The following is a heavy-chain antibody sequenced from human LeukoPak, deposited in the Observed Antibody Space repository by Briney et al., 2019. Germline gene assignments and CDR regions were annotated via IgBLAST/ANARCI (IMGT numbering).Heavy chain of an antibody. CDR2: IYYSGST. J-gene: IGHJ4*02. D-gene: IGHD2-15*01. Sequence: SETLSLTCTVSGGSISSYYWSWIRQPPGKGLEWIGYIYYSGSTNYNPSLKSRVTISVDTSKNQFSLMLTSVTAADTAVYYCARSAGLDCSGGSCYYDYWGQGTLVTVSS. CDR1: GGSISSYY. CDR3: ARSAGLDCSGGSCYYDY. V-gene: IGHV4-59*01.